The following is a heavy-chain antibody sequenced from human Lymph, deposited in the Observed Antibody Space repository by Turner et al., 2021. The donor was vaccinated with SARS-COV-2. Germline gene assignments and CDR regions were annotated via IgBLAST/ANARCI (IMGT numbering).Heavy chain of an antibody. J-gene: IGHJ3*02. CDR3: AKGVRGVIIPEAFDI. D-gene: IGHD3-10*01. CDR1: GFTLSSYA. V-gene: IGHV3-23*01. Sequence: EVQLLESGGGLVQPGGSLRLSCGASGFTLSSYAMSWVRKAPGKGLEWVSVISVSGGSTYYADSVKGRFTISRDNSKNTLYLQMNSLRAEDTAVYYCAKGVRGVIIPEAFDIWGQGTMVTISS. CDR2: ISVSGGST.